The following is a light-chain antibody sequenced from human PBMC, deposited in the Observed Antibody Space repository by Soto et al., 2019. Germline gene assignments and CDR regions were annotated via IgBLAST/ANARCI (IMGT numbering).Light chain of an antibody. J-gene: IGKJ1*01. V-gene: IGKV1-5*01. CDR2: DAS. CDR3: QQYDSNWT. CDR1: QSISSW. Sequence: DIQMTQSPSTLSASVGDRVTITCRASQSISSWLAWYQQKPGKAPKLLIYDASSLESGVPSRFSGNGSGTEYTLTIGGLQPDDFASYYCQQYDSNWTFGQGTKVEIK.